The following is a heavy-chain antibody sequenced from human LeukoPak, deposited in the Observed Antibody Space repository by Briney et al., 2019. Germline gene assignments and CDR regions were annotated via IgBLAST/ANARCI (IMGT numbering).Heavy chain of an antibody. J-gene: IGHJ4*02. Sequence: GGSLRLSSVASGFTFSSSAMNWVRQAPGKGLEWVSTITGSGDSTYYTDSVKGRFTISSDTSKNTLYLQMNSLRAEDTAIYYCAKHLIYGSGSSSYFNYWGQGTLVTVSS. CDR1: GFTFSSSA. CDR2: ITGSGDST. D-gene: IGHD3-10*01. V-gene: IGHV3-23*01. CDR3: AKHLIYGSGSSSYFNY.